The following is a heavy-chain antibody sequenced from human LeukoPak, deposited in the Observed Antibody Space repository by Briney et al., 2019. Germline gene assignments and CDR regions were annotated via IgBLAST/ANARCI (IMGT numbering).Heavy chain of an antibody. D-gene: IGHD1-26*01. CDR2: IYYSGST. CDR1: GGSISTFD. Sequence: SETLSLTCTVSGGSISTFDWSWIRQPPGKGLEWIGYIYYSGSTNYNPSPKSRLTISVDTSKNQFSLKLSSVTAADTAVYYCARDRDIGTYYYYYGMDVWGQGTTVTVSS. V-gene: IGHV4-59*01. J-gene: IGHJ6*02. CDR3: ARDRDIGTYYYYYGMDV.